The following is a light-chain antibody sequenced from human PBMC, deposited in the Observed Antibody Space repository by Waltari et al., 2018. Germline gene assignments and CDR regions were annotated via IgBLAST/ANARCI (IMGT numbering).Light chain of an antibody. J-gene: IGLJ3*02. CDR1: SGHSSNI. CDR3: ETGGHGTWV. Sequence: QLVLTQLPSASASLGASVKLTCTLSSGHSSNIIAWLQQRPARGPRYLMKFNSDGSHSKGDDIPDRFSGSSSGAERYLTISSLQSEDEADYYCETGGHGTWVFGGGTKLTVL. CDR2: FNSDGSH. V-gene: IGLV4-69*01.